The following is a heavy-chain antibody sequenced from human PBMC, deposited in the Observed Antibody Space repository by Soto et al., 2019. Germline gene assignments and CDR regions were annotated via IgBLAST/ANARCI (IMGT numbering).Heavy chain of an antibody. D-gene: IGHD3-22*01. V-gene: IGHV3-23*01. Sequence: GGSLRLSCAASGFTFSSYAMSWVRQAPGKGLEWVSAISGSGGSTYYADSVKGRFTISRDNSKNTLYLQMNSLRAEDTAVYYCAKPGRITMIVVYYFDYWGQGTLVTVS. J-gene: IGHJ4*02. CDR2: ISGSGGST. CDR1: GFTFSSYA. CDR3: AKPGRITMIVVYYFDY.